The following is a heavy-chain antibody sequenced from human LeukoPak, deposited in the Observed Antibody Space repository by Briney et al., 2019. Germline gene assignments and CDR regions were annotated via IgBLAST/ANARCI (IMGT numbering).Heavy chain of an antibody. Sequence: GGSLRLSCAASGFTFNNYAMSWVRQAPGKGLEWVSGISGSGGSTYYAGSVKGRFTISRDNSKNTLYLQMNSLRAEDTAIYYCANSPNFYDSSGYYYLYHFDYWGQGTLVTVSS. CDR3: ANSPNFYDSSGYYYLYHFDY. CDR2: ISGSGGST. V-gene: IGHV3-23*01. CDR1: GFTFNNYA. J-gene: IGHJ4*02. D-gene: IGHD3-22*01.